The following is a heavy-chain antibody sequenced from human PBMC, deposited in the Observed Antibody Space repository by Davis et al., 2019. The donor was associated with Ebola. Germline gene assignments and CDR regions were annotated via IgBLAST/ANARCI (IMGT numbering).Heavy chain of an antibody. J-gene: IGHJ4*02. CDR2: MSLDGGKK. CDR1: GLILRDYT. Sequence: PGGSLRLSCAASGLILRDYTVHWVRQAPGRGLEWVAFMSLDGGKKDYADAVKGRFTISRDNSKNRVYLQMNSLRTEDTAVYYCVSPYYYDNGPLHYWGQGTLVAVST. D-gene: IGHD3-22*01. CDR3: VSPYYYDNGPLHY. V-gene: IGHV3-30-3*01.